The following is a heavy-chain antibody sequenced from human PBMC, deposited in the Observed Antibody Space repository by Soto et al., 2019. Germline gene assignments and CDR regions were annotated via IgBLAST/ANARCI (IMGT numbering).Heavy chain of an antibody. CDR1: GGSISSSSYY. CDR3: AMSGWYYYYGMDV. V-gene: IGHV4-39*01. J-gene: IGHJ6*02. D-gene: IGHD6-19*01. Sequence: SETLSLTCTVSGGSISSSSYYWGWIRQPPGKGLEWIGSIYYSGSTYYNPSLKSRVTISVDTSKNMFSLKLSSVTAADTAVYYCAMSGWYYYYGMDVWGQGTTVTVSS. CDR2: IYYSGST.